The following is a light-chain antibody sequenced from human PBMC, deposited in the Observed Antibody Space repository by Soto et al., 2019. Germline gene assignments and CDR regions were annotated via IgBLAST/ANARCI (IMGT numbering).Light chain of an antibody. V-gene: IGKV3-20*01. CDR3: QQYGSSPRT. J-gene: IGKJ1*01. CDR1: QSVASSY. Sequence: EIVLTHSQGTLSLSPWERVTLSLSARQSVASSYLAWYQQKPGQAPRLLIYGASSRATGIPDRFSGSGSGTDFTLTISRLEPEDFAVYYCQQYGSSPRTFGQGTKVDIK. CDR2: GAS.